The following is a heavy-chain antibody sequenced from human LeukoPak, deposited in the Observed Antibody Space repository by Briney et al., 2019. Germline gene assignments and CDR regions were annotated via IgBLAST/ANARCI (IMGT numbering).Heavy chain of an antibody. CDR2: ISANGGST. J-gene: IGHJ4*02. V-gene: IGHV3-64D*06. Sequence: PGGSLRLSCSASGFIISDHAMHWVRQAPGKGLEYVSGISANGGSTYHADSVKGRFTISRDTSKNTLYLQMSSLRAEDTAMYYCVKDLYKGDSASWYFFHYWGQGTLVTVSS. CDR3: VKDLYKGDSASWYFFHY. CDR1: GFIISDHA. D-gene: IGHD6-13*01.